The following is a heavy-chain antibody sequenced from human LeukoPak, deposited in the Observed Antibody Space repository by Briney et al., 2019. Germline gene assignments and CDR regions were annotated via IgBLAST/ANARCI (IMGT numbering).Heavy chain of an antibody. D-gene: IGHD3-22*01. CDR3: ARGRGITMIVEFDY. J-gene: IGHJ4*02. CDR1: GYNFTTYW. CDR2: IKQDGSEK. V-gene: IGHV3-7*03. Sequence: GESLKISCKGSGYNFTTYWIGWVRQAPGKGLEWLANIKQDGSEKYYVDSVKGRFTISRDNAKNSLYLQMNSLRAEDTALYHCARGRGITMIVEFDYWGQGTLVTVSS.